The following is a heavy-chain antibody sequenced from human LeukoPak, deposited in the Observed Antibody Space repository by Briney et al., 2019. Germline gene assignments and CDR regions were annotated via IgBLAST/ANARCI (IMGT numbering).Heavy chain of an antibody. V-gene: IGHV3-9*01. CDR3: AKALIQTTVTTSYAFDI. CDR2: ISWNSGSI. Sequence: PGGSLRLSCEASGFTFDDYAMHWVRQAPGKGLEWVSGISWNSGSIGYADSVKGRFTISRDNAKNSLYLQMNSLRAEDTALYYCAKALIQTTVTTSYAFDIWGQGTMVTVSS. CDR1: GFTFDDYA. D-gene: IGHD4-17*01. J-gene: IGHJ3*02.